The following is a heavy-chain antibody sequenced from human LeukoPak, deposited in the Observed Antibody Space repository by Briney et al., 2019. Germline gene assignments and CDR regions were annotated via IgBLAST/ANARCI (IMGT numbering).Heavy chain of an antibody. CDR1: GYSVSSGYY. Sequence: PSETLSLTCTVSGYSVSSGYYWGWIRPPPGKGLEWIASVYHRGNTYYNPSLKSRVSISQDTSKNQFSLRLNSVTAADTAVYYCARFITMVRGVSMIRDNWFDPWGQGTLVTVSS. J-gene: IGHJ5*02. CDR2: VYHRGNT. D-gene: IGHD3-10*01. CDR3: ARFITMVRGVSMIRDNWFDP. V-gene: IGHV4-38-2*02.